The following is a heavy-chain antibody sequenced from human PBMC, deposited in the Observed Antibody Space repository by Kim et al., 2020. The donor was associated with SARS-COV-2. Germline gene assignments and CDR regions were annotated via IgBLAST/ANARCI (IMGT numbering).Heavy chain of an antibody. J-gene: IGHJ6*03. Sequence: ASVKVSCKASGYTFISFDINWVRQATGQGLEWMGWMNPNNGATGYAQQFQGRVTMTRDTSTNTAYMELSSLSFEDTAVYYCVSHYGSSIRCYWEPYYTD. CDR3: VSHYGSSIRCYWEPYYTD. D-gene: IGHD2-2*01. CDR1: GYTFISFD. CDR2: MNPNNGAT. V-gene: IGHV1-8*01.